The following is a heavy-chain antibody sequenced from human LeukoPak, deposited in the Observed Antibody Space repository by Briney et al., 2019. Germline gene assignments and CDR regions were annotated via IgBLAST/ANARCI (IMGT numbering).Heavy chain of an antibody. CDR2: INHSGST. J-gene: IGHJ6*03. Sequence: SETLSLTCAVYGGSFSGYYWSWIRQPPGKGLEWIGEINHSGSTNYNPSLKSRVTISVDTSKNQFSLKLSSVTAADTAVYYCAWQAAAGPYYYYYMDVWGKGTTVTISS. V-gene: IGHV4-34*01. CDR3: AWQAAAGPYYYYYMDV. D-gene: IGHD6-13*01. CDR1: GGSFSGYY.